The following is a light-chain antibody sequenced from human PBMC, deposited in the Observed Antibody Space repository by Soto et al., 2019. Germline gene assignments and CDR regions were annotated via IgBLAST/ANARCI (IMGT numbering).Light chain of an antibody. CDR1: QSVSSY. CDR3: KQYGSSPQT. CDR2: GAS. J-gene: IGKJ1*01. V-gene: IGKV3-20*01. Sequence: EIVLTQSPATLSLSPGERATLSCRASQSVSSYLAWYQQKPGQAHRLLIYGASSRATGIPDRFSGSGSGTDFTLTIRRLEPEDFAVYYCKQYGSSPQTFGQGTKVDIK.